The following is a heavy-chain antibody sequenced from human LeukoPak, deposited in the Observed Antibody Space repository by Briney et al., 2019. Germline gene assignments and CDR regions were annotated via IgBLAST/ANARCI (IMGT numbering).Heavy chain of an antibody. Sequence: SETLSLTCTVSGGSISSGGYYWSWIRQHPGKGLEWIGYIYYSGSTYYNPSPKSRVTISVDTSKNQFSLKLSSVTAADTAVYYCARAPISSSWLLGAEYFQHWGQGTLVTVSS. D-gene: IGHD6-13*01. CDR2: IYYSGST. V-gene: IGHV4-31*03. CDR3: ARAPISSSWLLGAEYFQH. CDR1: GGSISSGGYY. J-gene: IGHJ1*01.